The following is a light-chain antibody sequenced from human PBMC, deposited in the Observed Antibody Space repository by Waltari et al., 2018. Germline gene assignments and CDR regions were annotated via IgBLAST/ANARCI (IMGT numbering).Light chain of an antibody. Sequence: EIVLTQSPDTLSLSPGERATLSCRASQNIFRTLAWYQQKPGQAPRLLIYGAYTRATGIPDRFSGSGSGTDFSLTISGLDPEDFAVYYCQHYVRLPVTFGQGTKVEIK. CDR2: GAY. J-gene: IGKJ1*01. CDR3: QHYVRLPVT. V-gene: IGKV3-20*01. CDR1: QNIFRT.